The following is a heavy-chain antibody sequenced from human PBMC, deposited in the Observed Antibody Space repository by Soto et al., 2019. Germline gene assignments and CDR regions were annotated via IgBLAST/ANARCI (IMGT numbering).Heavy chain of an antibody. CDR1: GGSISSSSYY. V-gene: IGHV4-39*01. Sequence: QLQLQESGPGLVKPSETLSLTCTVSGGSISSSSYYWGWIRQPPGKGLEWIGSIYYSGSTYYNPSLKSRVTISVDTSQNQFSLKLSSVTAADTAVYYCAGFIAAALDAFDIWGQGTMVTVSS. CDR3: AGFIAAALDAFDI. CDR2: IYYSGST. D-gene: IGHD6-13*01. J-gene: IGHJ3*02.